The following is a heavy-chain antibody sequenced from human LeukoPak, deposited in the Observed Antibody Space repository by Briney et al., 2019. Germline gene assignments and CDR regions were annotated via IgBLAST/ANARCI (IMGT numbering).Heavy chain of an antibody. V-gene: IGHV4-34*01. D-gene: IGHD2-15*01. Sequence: SETLSLTCAVYGGSFSGYYWSWIRQPPGKGLEWIGEINHSGSTNYNPSLKSRVTISVDTSKNQFSLKLSSVTAADTAVYYGARGRGRIWRYWGQGTLVTVSS. CDR3: ARGRGRIWRY. CDR1: GGSFSGYY. CDR2: INHSGST. J-gene: IGHJ4*02.